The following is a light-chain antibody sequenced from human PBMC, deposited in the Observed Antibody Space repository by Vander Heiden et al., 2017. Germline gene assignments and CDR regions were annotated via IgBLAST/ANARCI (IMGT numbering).Light chain of an antibody. CDR1: SSNIGSNT. CDR2: SNN. V-gene: IGLV1-44*01. CDR3: AAWDDSMNRVV. Sequence: QSVVTQPPSVSGTPGQRFTISCSGSSSNIGSNTVNWYQQLPGTAPKLLIYSNNQRRSGVPDRFSGSKSGTSASLAISGLQAEDEADYYCAAWDDSMNRVVFGGGTKLTVL. J-gene: IGLJ2*01.